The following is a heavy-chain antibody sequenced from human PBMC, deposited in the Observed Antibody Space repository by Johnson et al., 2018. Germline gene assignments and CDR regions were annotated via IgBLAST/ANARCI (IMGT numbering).Heavy chain of an antibody. Sequence: VQLVQSGGGLVQPGRSLRLSCAASGFTFDDYAMHWVRQAPGKGLEWVSGISWNSGSIGYADSVKGRITISRDNAKNSLYLQMNSLGAEDTALYYCATLQGGDVSSTSCPNYYYYGMEVWGQGTTVTVSS. J-gene: IGHJ6*02. CDR2: ISWNSGSI. V-gene: IGHV3-9*01. CDR3: ATLQGGDVSSTSCPNYYYYGMEV. D-gene: IGHD2-2*01. CDR1: GFTFDDYA.